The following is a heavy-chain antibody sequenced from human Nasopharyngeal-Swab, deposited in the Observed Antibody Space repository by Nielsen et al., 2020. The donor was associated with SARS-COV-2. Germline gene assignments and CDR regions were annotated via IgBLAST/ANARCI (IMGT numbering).Heavy chain of an antibody. CDR2: INHSGST. CDR1: GGSISSYY. Sequence: SETLSLTCTVSGGSISSYYWSWIRQPPGKGLEWIGEINHSGSTNYNPSLKSRVTISVDTSKNQFSLKLSSVTAADTAVYYCASFTVAGNDYWGQGTLVTVSS. CDR3: ASFTVAGNDY. J-gene: IGHJ4*02. V-gene: IGHV4-34*01. D-gene: IGHD6-19*01.